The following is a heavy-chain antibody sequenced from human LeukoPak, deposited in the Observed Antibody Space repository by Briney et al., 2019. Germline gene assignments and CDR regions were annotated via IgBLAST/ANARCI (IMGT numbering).Heavy chain of an antibody. CDR1: GGSISSSSYY. V-gene: IGHV4-39*01. CDR3: ARLYYDSSGYYQICYFDY. J-gene: IGHJ4*02. D-gene: IGHD3-22*01. CDR2: IYYSGST. Sequence: SETLSLTCAVSGGSISSSSYYWGWIRQPPGKGLEWIGSIYYSGSTYYNPSLKSRVTISVDTSKNQFSLNLSSVTAADTAVYYCARLYYDSSGYYQICYFDYWGQGTLVTVSS.